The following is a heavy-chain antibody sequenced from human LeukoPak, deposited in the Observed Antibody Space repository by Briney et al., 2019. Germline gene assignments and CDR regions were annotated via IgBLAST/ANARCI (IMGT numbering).Heavy chain of an antibody. Sequence: GASVKVSCKASGYTFIDYFIHWMRQTPGQGLKWLGWINPNSGVTRYAQKFQDRVTMTRDTAAYMELSSLKSDDTAVYYCVRAVSGTLGGAFDIWGQGTAVTVSS. CDR2: INPNSGVT. CDR1: GYTFIDYF. V-gene: IGHV1-2*02. J-gene: IGHJ3*02. CDR3: VRAVSGTLGGAFDI. D-gene: IGHD1-7*01.